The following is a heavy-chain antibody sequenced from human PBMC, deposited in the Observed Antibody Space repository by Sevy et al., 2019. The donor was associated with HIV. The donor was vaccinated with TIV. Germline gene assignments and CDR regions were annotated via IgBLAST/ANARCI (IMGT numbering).Heavy chain of an antibody. CDR2: IIPIFGTE. D-gene: IGHD6-19*01. V-gene: IGHV1-69*06. CDR1: GGTFSSYA. Sequence: ASVKVSCKASGGTFSSYAISWVRQAPGQGLEWMGGIIPIFGTENYAQKFQGRVTITADKSTSTAYMELSSLRSEDTAVYYCARVGSGWYREDYYYYMDVWGKGTTVTVSS. J-gene: IGHJ6*03. CDR3: ARVGSGWYREDYYYYMDV.